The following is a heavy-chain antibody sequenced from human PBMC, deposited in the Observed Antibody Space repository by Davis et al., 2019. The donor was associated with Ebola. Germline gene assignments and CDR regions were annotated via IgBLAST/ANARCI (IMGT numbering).Heavy chain of an antibody. J-gene: IGHJ6*02. CDR3: AKERIAAAGIILYYYYYYGMDV. CDR2: IKQDGSEK. D-gene: IGHD6-13*01. Sequence: GESLKISCAAFGFTFSSYAMSWVRQAPGKGLEWVANIKQDGSEKYYVDSVKGRFTISRDNAKNSLYLQMNSLRAEDTAVYYCAKERIAAAGIILYYYYYYGMDVWGQGTTVNVSS. CDR1: GFTFSSYA. V-gene: IGHV3-7*01.